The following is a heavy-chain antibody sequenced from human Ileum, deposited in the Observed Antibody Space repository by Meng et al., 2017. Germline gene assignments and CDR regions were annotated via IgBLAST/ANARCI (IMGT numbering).Heavy chain of an antibody. V-gene: IGHV3-30*04. CDR3: ARVGLGDRLGNGFDP. J-gene: IGHJ5*02. D-gene: IGHD3-3*01. CDR1: GISFSGYA. Sequence: GGSLRLSCAASGISFSGYALHWVRQTPGKGLEGVAVISHDGTERYADAVKDRFSISRDDPKNTQFLQMNSLRSEDTGVYYCARVGLGDRLGNGFDPWGQGTRVTVSS. CDR2: ISHDGTER.